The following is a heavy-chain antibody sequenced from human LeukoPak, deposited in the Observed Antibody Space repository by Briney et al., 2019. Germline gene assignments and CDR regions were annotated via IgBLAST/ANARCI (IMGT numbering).Heavy chain of an antibody. CDR2: ISYDGSNQ. CDR1: GFTFRSHA. CDR3: ARGGNDFWSGYLNTYLDH. V-gene: IGHV3-30-3*01. D-gene: IGHD3-3*01. Sequence: PGGSLRLSCAASGFTFRSHAMHWVRQAPGKGLEWVAVISYDGSNQDYADSAKGRFTISRDNSKNTLYLEMSNLRAEDSAVYHCARGGNDFWSGYLNTYLDHWGQGILVTVSS. J-gene: IGHJ4*02.